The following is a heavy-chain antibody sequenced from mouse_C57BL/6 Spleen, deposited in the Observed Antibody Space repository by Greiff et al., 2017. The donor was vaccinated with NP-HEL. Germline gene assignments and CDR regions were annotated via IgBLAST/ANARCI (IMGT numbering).Heavy chain of an antibody. CDR2: INPNNGGT. V-gene: IGHV1-18*01. J-gene: IGHJ3*01. CDR3: ASGQLRDRAFAY. D-gene: IGHD3-2*02. CDR1: GYTFTDYN. Sequence: EVQLQQSGPELVKPGASVKIPCKASGYTFTDYNMDWVKQSHGKSLEWIGDINPNNGGTIYNQKFKGKATLTVDKSSSTAYMELRSLTSEDTAVYYCASGQLRDRAFAYWGQGTLVTVSA.